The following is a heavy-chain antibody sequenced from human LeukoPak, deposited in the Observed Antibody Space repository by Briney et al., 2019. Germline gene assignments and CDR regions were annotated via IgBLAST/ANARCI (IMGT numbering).Heavy chain of an antibody. CDR2: ISGSGGST. CDR1: GFTFSSYD. V-gene: IGHV3-23*01. D-gene: IGHD2/OR15-2a*01. Sequence: GGSLRLSCAASGFTFSSYDMSWVRQAPGKGLEWISAISGSGGSTYYADSVKGRFTISRDNSKNTLYLQMNSLRAEDTAVYYCAKDQDSFYRYWGQGTLVTVSS. J-gene: IGHJ4*02. CDR3: AKDQDSFYRY.